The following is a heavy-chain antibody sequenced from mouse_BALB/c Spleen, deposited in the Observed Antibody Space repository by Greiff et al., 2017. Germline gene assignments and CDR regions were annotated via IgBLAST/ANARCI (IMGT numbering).Heavy chain of an antibody. Sequence: QVQLQQPGAELVRPGASVKLSCKASGYSFTSYWMNWVKQRPGQGLEWIGMIHPSHSETRLNQKFKDKATLTVDKSSSTAYMQLSSPTSEDSAVYYCARDGYYPYAMDYWGQGTSVTVSS. CDR3: ARDGYYPYAMDY. CDR2: IHPSHSET. V-gene: IGHV1-74*01. J-gene: IGHJ4*01. D-gene: IGHD2-3*01. CDR1: GYSFTSYW.